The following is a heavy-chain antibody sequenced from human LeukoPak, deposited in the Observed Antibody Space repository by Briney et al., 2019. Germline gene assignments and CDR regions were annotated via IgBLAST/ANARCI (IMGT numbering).Heavy chain of an antibody. Sequence: KTSETLSLTCTVSGGSISSYYWSWIRQPAVKGLEWIGRIYTSGSTNYNPSLKSRVTMSVDTSKNQFSLKLSSVTAADTAVYYCAREAPDYDSSGPYFDYWGQGTLVTVSS. J-gene: IGHJ4*02. CDR3: AREAPDYDSSGPYFDY. D-gene: IGHD3-22*01. V-gene: IGHV4-4*07. CDR1: GGSISSYY. CDR2: IYTSGST.